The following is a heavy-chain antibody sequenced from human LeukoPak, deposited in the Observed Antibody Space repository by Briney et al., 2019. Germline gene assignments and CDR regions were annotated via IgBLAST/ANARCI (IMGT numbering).Heavy chain of an antibody. CDR3: ARVPPFGSNWPHYYYYYMDV. D-gene: IGHD6-13*01. CDR2: ISAYNGNT. J-gene: IGHJ6*03. Sequence: ASVKVSCKASGYTFTSYGISWVRQAPGQGLEWMGWISAYNGNTNYAQKLQGRVTMTTDTSTSTAYMELRSLRSDDTAVYYCARVPPFGSNWPHYYYYYMDVWGKGTTVTVSS. V-gene: IGHV1-18*01. CDR1: GYTFTSYG.